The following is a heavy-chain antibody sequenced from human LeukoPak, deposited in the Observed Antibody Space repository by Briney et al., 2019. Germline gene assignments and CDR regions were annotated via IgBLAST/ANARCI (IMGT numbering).Heavy chain of an antibody. CDR3: ARDLGNAGYSSSWSFDP. V-gene: IGHV3-66*01. CDR2: IYSGGST. J-gene: IGHJ5*02. D-gene: IGHD6-13*01. CDR1: GFTVSSNY. Sequence: GGSLRLSCAASGFTVSSNYMSWVRQAPGKGLEWGSVIYSGGSTYYSDSVKGRFTISRDHSKNTLYLQMNSLRAEDTAVYYCARDLGNAGYSSSWSFDPWGQGTLVTVSS.